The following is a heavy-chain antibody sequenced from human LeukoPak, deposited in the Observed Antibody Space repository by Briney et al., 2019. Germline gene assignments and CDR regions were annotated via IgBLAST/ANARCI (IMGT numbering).Heavy chain of an antibody. V-gene: IGHV4-59*01. CDR2: IYYSGST. Sequence: TLSLTCTXXGGSIXXYYWSWIRQPPGKGLEWIGYIYYSGSTNYNPSLKSRVTISVDTSKNQFSLKLSSVTAADTAVYYCARVWLHDAFDIWGQGTMVTVSS. CDR1: GGSIXXYY. CDR3: ARVWLHDAFDI. J-gene: IGHJ3*02. D-gene: IGHD5-12*01.